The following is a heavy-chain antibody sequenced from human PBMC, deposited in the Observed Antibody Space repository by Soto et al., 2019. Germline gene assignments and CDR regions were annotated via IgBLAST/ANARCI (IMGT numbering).Heavy chain of an antibody. D-gene: IGHD3-22*01. Sequence: PGGSLRLSCVASGFSLSDHYMDWVRQAPGKGLEWVGRRRNKAKSYSTLYAASVKGRFTISREDSMRSVYLQMNSLETGDTAVYYCVRVIDFYDSNGYSVDAFDIWGQGTTVTVSS. CDR2: RRNKAKSYST. CDR1: GFSLSDHY. V-gene: IGHV3-72*01. J-gene: IGHJ3*02. CDR3: VRVIDFYDSNGYSVDAFDI.